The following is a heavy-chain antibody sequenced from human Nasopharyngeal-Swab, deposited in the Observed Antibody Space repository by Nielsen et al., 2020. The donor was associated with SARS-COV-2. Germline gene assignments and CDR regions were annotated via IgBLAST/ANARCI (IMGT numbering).Heavy chain of an antibody. J-gene: IGHJ2*01. V-gene: IGHV4-39*01. D-gene: IGHD6-6*01. CDR2: IFYSETP. CDR1: CDSVTSNHYF. CDR3: ARHAFCSSFCHNWYFDL. Sequence: SETLSLTCTVSCDSVTSNHYFWGWVRQPPGGGLEWIGSIFYSETPSYNPSLKSRVTISVDRTRNQFSLRLSSVAAADTAVYYCARHAFCSSFCHNWYFDLWGRGTLVTVSS.